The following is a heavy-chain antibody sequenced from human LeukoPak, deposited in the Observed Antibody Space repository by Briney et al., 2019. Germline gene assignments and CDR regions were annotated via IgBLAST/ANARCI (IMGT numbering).Heavy chain of an antibody. Sequence: GGSLRLSCAASGFTFSSYSMNWVRQAPGKGLEWVSSISSSSSYIYYADSVKGRFTISRDNAKNSLYLQMNSLRAEDTAVYYCARDRGLSSITMVRGYVDVWGQGTTVTVSS. CDR3: ARDRGLSSITMVRGYVDV. CDR2: ISSSSSYI. V-gene: IGHV3-21*01. J-gene: IGHJ6*02. D-gene: IGHD3-10*01. CDR1: GFTFSSYS.